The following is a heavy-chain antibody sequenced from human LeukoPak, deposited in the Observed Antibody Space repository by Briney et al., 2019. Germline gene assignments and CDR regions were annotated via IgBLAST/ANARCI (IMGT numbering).Heavy chain of an antibody. Sequence: SETLSLTCTVSGDSISSYCWSWIRQPPGKGLEWIGYIYYSGSTNYNPSLKSRVTISVDTSKNQSSLKLSSVTAADTAVYFCARHTNRLDAFDIWGQGTMVTVSS. CDR2: IYYSGST. V-gene: IGHV4-59*08. D-gene: IGHD3-3*01. J-gene: IGHJ3*02. CDR1: GDSISSYC. CDR3: ARHTNRLDAFDI.